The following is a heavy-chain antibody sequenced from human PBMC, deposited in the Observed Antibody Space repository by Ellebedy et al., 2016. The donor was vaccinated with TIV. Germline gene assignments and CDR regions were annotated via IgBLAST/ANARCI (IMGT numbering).Heavy chain of an antibody. V-gene: IGHV1-18*01. CDR1: GYTFTNYG. J-gene: IGHJ2*01. D-gene: IGHD3-10*01. Sequence: AASVKVSCKASGYTFTNYGIIWVRQAPGHGLEWMGWISASNGYTKFAQKFQGRVTVTTDTSTSTAYMDLRSLKSYDTAVYYCARGVGGFFYLWGRGTLVTVSS. CDR3: ARGVGGFFYL. CDR2: ISASNGYT.